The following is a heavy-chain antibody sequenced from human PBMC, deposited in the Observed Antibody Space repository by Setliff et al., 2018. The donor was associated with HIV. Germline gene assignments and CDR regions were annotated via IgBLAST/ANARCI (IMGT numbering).Heavy chain of an antibody. CDR1: GGSFIGSSFQ. J-gene: IGHJ4*02. V-gene: IGHV4-39*07. CDR2: IAYSGTTMYF. CDR3: ARGPPFAY. Sequence: PSETLSLTCNVSGGSFIGSSFQSIWIRQAPGKGLEWIGDIAYSGTTMYFNYNPSLESRLSLSEDTSGHQFSLKLTSVTADDTGIYYCARGPPFAYWGQGLLVTVSS.